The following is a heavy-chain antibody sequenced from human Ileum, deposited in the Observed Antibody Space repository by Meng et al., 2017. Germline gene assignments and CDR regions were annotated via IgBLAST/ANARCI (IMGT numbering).Heavy chain of an antibody. J-gene: IGHJ3*02. CDR3: TRDSWGHNPLNSFDI. V-gene: IGHV3-49*03. CDR2: IRSKRYGGTS. CDR1: GFTFGDDV. Sequence: GGSLRLSCTAFGFTFGDDVMSWFRQAPGKGLEWVGFIRSKRYGGTSEYAASVKGRFITSRDYSNSIAYLEMDSLRTEDKAVYYFTRDSWGHNPLNSFDILGQGTMVTVSS. D-gene: IGHD3-16*01.